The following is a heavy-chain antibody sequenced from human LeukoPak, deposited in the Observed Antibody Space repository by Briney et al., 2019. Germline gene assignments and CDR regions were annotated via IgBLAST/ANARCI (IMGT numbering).Heavy chain of an antibody. CDR1: GYTFTSYG. CDR3: AVIPGYNWNDGLRDY. V-gene: IGHV1-18*01. D-gene: IGHD1-1*01. J-gene: IGHJ4*02. Sequence: ASVKVSCKASGYTFTSYGINWVRQAPGQGLEWMGWISAYNGNTNYAQKLQGRVTMTTDTSTRTIYMELRSPTSDDTAVYYCAVIPGYNWNDGLRDYWGQGTLVTVSS. CDR2: ISAYNGNT.